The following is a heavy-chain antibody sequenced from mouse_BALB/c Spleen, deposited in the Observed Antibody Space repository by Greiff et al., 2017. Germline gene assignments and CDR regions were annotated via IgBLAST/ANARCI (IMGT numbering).Heavy chain of an antibody. CDR1: GFSLTSYG. Sequence: VKLVESGPGLVQPSQSLSITCTVSGFSLTSYGVHWVRQSPGKGLEWLGVIWSGGSTDYNAAFISRLSISKDNSKSQVFFKMNSLQANDTAIYYCARNGGWLSPYYFDYWGQGTTLTVSS. J-gene: IGHJ2*01. CDR3: ARNGGWLSPYYFDY. CDR2: IWSGGST. V-gene: IGHV2-2*02. D-gene: IGHD2-3*01.